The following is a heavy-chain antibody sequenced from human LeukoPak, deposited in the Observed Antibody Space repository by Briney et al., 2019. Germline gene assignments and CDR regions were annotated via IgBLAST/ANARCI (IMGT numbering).Heavy chain of an antibody. V-gene: IGHV4-39*07. CDR1: GGSISSSSYY. J-gene: IGHJ5*02. CDR3: ARGDSSGPFNWFDP. Sequence: SETLSLTCTVSGGSISSSSYYGGWIRQPPGKGLEWIGSIYYSGSTYYNPSLKSRVTISVDKSKNQFSLKLSSVTAADTAVYYCARGDSSGPFNWFDPWGQGTLVTVSS. D-gene: IGHD6-19*01. CDR2: IYYSGST.